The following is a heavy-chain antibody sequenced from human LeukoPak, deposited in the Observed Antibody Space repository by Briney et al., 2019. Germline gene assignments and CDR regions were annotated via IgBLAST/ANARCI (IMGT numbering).Heavy chain of an antibody. CDR2: ISSSSSTI. D-gene: IGHD4/OR15-4a*01. Sequence: GGSLRLSCAASGFTFSSYEMNWVRQAPGKGLEWVSYISSSSSTIYYADSVKGRFTISRDNAKNSLYLQMNSLRAEDTAVYYCATLGAPPFDYWGQGTLVTVSS. CDR3: ATLGAPPFDY. V-gene: IGHV3-48*01. CDR1: GFTFSSYE. J-gene: IGHJ4*02.